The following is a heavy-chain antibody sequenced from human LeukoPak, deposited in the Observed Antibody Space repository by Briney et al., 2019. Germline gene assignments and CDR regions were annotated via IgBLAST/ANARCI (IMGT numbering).Heavy chain of an antibody. CDR3: AKDMRFGDKYYYYYYMDV. Sequence: GGSLRLSCAASGFTFSSYEMNWVRQAPGKGLEWVSYISSSGSTIYYADSVKGRFTISRDNSKNTLYLQMNSLRAEDTAVYYCAKDMRFGDKYYYYYYMDVWGKGTTVTISS. D-gene: IGHD3-10*01. CDR1: GFTFSSYE. CDR2: ISSSGSTI. V-gene: IGHV3-48*03. J-gene: IGHJ6*03.